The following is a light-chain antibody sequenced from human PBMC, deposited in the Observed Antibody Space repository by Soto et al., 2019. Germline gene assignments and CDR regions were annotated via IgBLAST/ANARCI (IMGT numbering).Light chain of an antibody. CDR2: AAF. V-gene: IGKV1D-12*01. Sequence: DIQMTQSPSSVSASVGDRVTITCRASQDISDWLAWYQQKPGKAPRLLIYAAFSMESGVPSRFSGTGSGTDFTLTISSLHPEDLATYSCQQASRFPHTFSQWTKVEMK. CDR3: QQASRFPHT. CDR1: QDISDW. J-gene: IGKJ2*01.